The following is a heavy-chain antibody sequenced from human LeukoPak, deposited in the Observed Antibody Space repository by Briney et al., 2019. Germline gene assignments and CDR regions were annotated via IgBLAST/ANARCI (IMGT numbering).Heavy chain of an antibody. CDR1: GYTFTSYY. CDR2: INPSGGST. V-gene: IGHV1-46*01. D-gene: IGHD3-3*01. J-gene: IGHJ3*02. CDR3: ARGGGYDFWSGYYYDAFDI. Sequence: ASVKVSCKASGYTFTSYYMHWVRQAPGQGLEWMGIINPSGGSTSYAQKFQGRVTMTRDTSTSTVYMELSSLRSEDTAVYYCARGGGYDFWSGYYYDAFDIWGQGTMVTVSS.